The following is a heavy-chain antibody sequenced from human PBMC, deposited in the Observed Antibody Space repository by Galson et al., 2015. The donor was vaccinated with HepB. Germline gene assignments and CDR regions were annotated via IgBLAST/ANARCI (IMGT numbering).Heavy chain of an antibody. D-gene: IGHD6-19*01. J-gene: IGHJ2*01. V-gene: IGHV5-51*03. CDR1: GYSFTSYW. CDR3: ARTKYSSGWREVYWYFDL. CDR2: IYPGDSDT. Sequence: QSGAEVKKPGESLKISCKGSGYSFTSYWIGWVRQMPGKGLEWMGIIYPGDSDTRYSPSFQGKVTISADKSISTAYLQWSSLKASDTAMYNCARTKYSSGWREVYWYFDLWGRGTLVTVSS.